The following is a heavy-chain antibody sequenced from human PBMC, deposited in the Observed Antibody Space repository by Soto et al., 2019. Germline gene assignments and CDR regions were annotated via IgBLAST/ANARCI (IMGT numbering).Heavy chain of an antibody. V-gene: IGHV1-69*06. J-gene: IGHJ3*02. D-gene: IGHD2-2*02. Sequence: ASVKVSCKASGGTFSSYAISWVRQAPGQGLEWMGGIIPIFGTANYAQKFQGRVKITADKSTSTAYMELSSLRSEDTAVYYCARGYTVRAHSSRAAFDIWGQGTMVTVSS. CDR2: IIPIFGTA. CDR1: GGTFSSYA. CDR3: ARGYTVRAHSSRAAFDI.